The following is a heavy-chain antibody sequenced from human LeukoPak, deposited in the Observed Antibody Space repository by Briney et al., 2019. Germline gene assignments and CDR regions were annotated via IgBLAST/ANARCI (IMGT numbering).Heavy chain of an antibody. CDR2: IYTSGST. J-gene: IGHJ4*02. D-gene: IGHD1-14*01. CDR3: ARAGTQTYFFDY. V-gene: IGHV4-61*02. Sequence: ASETLSLTCTVSGGSISSGSYYWTWIRQPAGKGLEWIGRIYTSGSTNFNPSLKRRVTISLDTSKNQFSLKLSSVTAADTAVYYCARAGTQTYFFDYWGQGTLVTVSS. CDR1: GGSISSGSYY.